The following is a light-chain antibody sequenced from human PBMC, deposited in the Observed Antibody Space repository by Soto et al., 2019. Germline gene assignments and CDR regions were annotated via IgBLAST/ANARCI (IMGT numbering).Light chain of an antibody. V-gene: IGKV1-39*01. Sequence: DIQMTQSPSSLSGSVGDRVTITCPASQSISSYLHWYQQKPGKAPKLLIYAASSLQSGVPSRFSGSGSGTDFTLTISSLQPEDFATYYCQQTNTFPLTFGGGTKVDIK. J-gene: IGKJ4*01. CDR1: QSISSY. CDR3: QQTNTFPLT. CDR2: AAS.